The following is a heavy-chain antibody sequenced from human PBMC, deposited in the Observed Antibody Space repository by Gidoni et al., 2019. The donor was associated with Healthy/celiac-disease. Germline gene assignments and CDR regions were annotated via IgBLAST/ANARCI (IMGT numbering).Heavy chain of an antibody. V-gene: IGHV3-48*02. CDR1: GSTFSSYS. J-gene: IGHJ6*02. CDR3: ARREQWLSPYYYYYGMDV. D-gene: IGHD6-19*01. CDR2: ISSSSSTI. Sequence: EVQLVASGGGLVQPGGSLRLSCAASGSTFSSYSMNWVRQAPGKGLEWVSYISSSSSTIYYADSVKGRFTISRDNAKNSLYLQMNSLRDEDTAVYYCARREQWLSPYYYYYGMDVWGQGTTVTVSS.